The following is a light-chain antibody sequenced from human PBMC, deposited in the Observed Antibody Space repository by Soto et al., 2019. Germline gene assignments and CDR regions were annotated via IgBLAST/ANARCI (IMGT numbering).Light chain of an antibody. CDR1: SSDVGSYDY. CDR3: SSFADSSARDYV. V-gene: IGLV2-11*01. J-gene: IGLJ1*01. CDR2: NVN. Sequence: QSALIQPPSVSGSPGQSVTISCTGTSSDVGSYDYVSWYQQHPGTVPKPMIYNVNTRPSGVPDRFSGSKSGNTASLTISGLQADDESDYYCSSFADSSARDYVFGSGTKLTVL.